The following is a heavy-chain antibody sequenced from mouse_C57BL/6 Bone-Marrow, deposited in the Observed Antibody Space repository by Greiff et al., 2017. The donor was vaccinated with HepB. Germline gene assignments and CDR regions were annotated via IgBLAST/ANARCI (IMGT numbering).Heavy chain of an antibody. CDR1: GFTFSSYG. J-gene: IGHJ1*03. CDR2: ISSGGSYT. Sequence: EVMLVESGGDLVKPGGSLKLSCAASGFTFSSYGMSWVRQTPDKRLEWVATISSGGSYTYYPDSVKGRFTISRDNAKNTLYLQMSSLKSEDTAMYYCARWLRSRWYFDVWGTGTTVTVSS. D-gene: IGHD2-2*01. CDR3: ARWLRSRWYFDV. V-gene: IGHV5-6*01.